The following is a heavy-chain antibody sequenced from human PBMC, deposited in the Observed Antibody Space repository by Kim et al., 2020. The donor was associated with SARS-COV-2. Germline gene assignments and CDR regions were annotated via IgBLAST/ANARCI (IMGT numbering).Heavy chain of an antibody. J-gene: IGHJ6*02. CDR1: GGSFSGYY. Sequence: SETLSLTCAVYGGSFSGYYWSWIRQPPGKGLEWIGEINHSGSTNYNPSLKSRVTISVDTSKNQFSLKLSSVTAADTAVYYCAIMGYGSGSWSYYYGMDVWGQGTTVTVSS. CDR2: INHSGST. CDR3: AIMGYGSGSWSYYYGMDV. V-gene: IGHV4-34*01. D-gene: IGHD3-10*01.